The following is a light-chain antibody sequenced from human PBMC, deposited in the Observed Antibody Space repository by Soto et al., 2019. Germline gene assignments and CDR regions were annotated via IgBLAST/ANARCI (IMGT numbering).Light chain of an antibody. CDR3: QQSQNYPFT. V-gene: IGKV1-39*01. Sequence: DIQMTQSPSSLSASVGDRVAITCRASQTINTYLNWYQQKPGRAPNLLIYAASTLQSGVPSRFSGSGSGTDFTLTINSLQPEDFATYFCQQSQNYPFTFGQGTRLEIK. J-gene: IGKJ5*01. CDR1: QTINTY. CDR2: AAS.